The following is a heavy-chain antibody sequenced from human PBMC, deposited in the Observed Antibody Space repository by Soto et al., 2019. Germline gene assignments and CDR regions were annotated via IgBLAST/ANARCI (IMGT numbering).Heavy chain of an antibody. J-gene: IGHJ5*02. D-gene: IGHD3-10*01. CDR1: GFTFSSYA. CDR2: ISYDGSNK. CDR3: ARDRVYYGSGKACSFDP. V-gene: IGHV3-30-3*01. Sequence: QVQLVESGGGVVQPGRSLRLSCAASGFTFSSYAMHWVRQAPGKGLEWVAVISYDGSNKYYADSVKGRFTISRDNSKNTLYLQMNSLRAEDTAVYYCARDRVYYGSGKACSFDPGGQGTLVTVSS.